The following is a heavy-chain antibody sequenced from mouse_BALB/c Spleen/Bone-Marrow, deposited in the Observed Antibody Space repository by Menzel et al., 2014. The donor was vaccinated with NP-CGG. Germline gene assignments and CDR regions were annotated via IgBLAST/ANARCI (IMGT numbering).Heavy chain of an antibody. CDR3: ALYYGDVMDY. V-gene: IGHV14-3*02. D-gene: IGHD1-1*01. CDR1: GFNIKDTY. CDR2: IDPANANT. J-gene: IGHJ4*01. Sequence: VQLQQSGAELVKPGASVKLSCTASGFNIKDTYMHWVKQRPEQGLEWIGRIDPANANTKYDPKFQGKATITADTSSNTAYLQLSSLTSEDTVVCYCALYYGDVMDYWGQGTSVTVSS.